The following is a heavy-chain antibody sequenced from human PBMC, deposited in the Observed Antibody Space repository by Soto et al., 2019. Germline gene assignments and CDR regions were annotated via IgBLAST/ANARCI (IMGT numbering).Heavy chain of an antibody. CDR1: GYTFTSYD. CDR3: ARRRRYCSGGSCYGWVRFDP. V-gene: IGHV1-8*01. CDR2: MNPNSGNT. D-gene: IGHD2-15*01. J-gene: IGHJ5*02. Sequence: EASVKVSCKASGYTFTSYDINWVRQATGQGLEWMGWMNPNSGNTGYAQKFQGRVTMTRNTSISTAYMELSSLRSEDTAVYYCARRRRYCSGGSCYGWVRFDPWGQGTLVTVSS.